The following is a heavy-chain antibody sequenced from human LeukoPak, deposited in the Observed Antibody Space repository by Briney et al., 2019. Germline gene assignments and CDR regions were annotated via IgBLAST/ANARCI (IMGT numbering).Heavy chain of an antibody. CDR2: IYIGGTT. V-gene: IGHV3-53*01. Sequence: PGGSLRLSCAASGFTVSANYMSWVRKAPGKGLEWVSTIYIGGTTYYADSVKGRFTISRDNSKDTLYLQMNSLRAEDTAVYYCARDLKINKNAFDIWGQGTMVTVSS. CDR3: ARDLKINKNAFDI. D-gene: IGHD1/OR15-1a*01. J-gene: IGHJ3*02. CDR1: GFTVSANY.